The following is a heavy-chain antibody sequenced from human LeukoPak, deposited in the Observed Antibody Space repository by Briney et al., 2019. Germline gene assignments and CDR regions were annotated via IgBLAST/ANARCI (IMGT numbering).Heavy chain of an antibody. Sequence: SETLSLTCTVSGGSISSYYWSWIRQPPGKGLEWIGYIYYSGSTNYNPSLKSRVTISVDTSKNQFSLKLSSVTAADTVVYYCASGDLRPDYYYGMDVWGQGTTVTVSS. CDR3: ASGDLRPDYYYGMDV. CDR2: IYYSGST. V-gene: IGHV4-59*08. J-gene: IGHJ6*02. CDR1: GGSISSYY.